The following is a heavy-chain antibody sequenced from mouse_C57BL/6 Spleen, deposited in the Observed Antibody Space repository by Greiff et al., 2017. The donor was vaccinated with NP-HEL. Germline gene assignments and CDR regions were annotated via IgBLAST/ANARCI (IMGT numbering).Heavy chain of an antibody. V-gene: IGHV5-4*01. D-gene: IGHD1-1*01. CDR2: ISDGGSYT. CDR1: GFTFSSYA. Sequence: EVQLVESGGGLVKPGGSLKLSCAASGFTFSSYAMSWVRQTPEKRLEWVATISDGGSYTYYPDNVKGRFTISRDNAKNNLYLQMSHLKSEDTAMYYCARDLTTVVAPFDYWGQGTTLTVSS. J-gene: IGHJ2*01. CDR3: ARDLTTVVAPFDY.